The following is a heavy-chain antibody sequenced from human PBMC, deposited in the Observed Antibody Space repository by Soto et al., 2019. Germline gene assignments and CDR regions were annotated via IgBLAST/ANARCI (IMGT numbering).Heavy chain of an antibody. D-gene: IGHD1-26*01. J-gene: IGHJ4*02. Sequence: EVQLLESGGGLVQPGGSLRLSCAASGFTFSSYAMRWVRQAPVKGLEWVTAISGSGDSTYYADSVKGRFTISRDNSKNALYVQMNSLSAEDTAVYYCARRGSGSYYDYWVQGTLVTVSS. CDR2: ISGSGDST. CDR1: GFTFSSYA. V-gene: IGHV3-23*01. CDR3: ARRGSGSYYDY.